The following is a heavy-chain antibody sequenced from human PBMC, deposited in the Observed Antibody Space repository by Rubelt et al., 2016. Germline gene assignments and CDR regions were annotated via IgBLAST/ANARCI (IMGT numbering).Heavy chain of an antibody. J-gene: IGHJ4*02. D-gene: IGHD1-26*01. Sequence: QVQLQESGPGLVKPSETLSLTCTVSGYSISSGYYWGWIRQPPGKGLEWIGSIYHSGSTNYNPSLKSRVTISVDKSKSQFSRKWGSVTAADTAVYYCAGRQWGGYYFDSWGQGTLVTVSS. CDR2: IYHSGST. V-gene: IGHV4-38-2*02. CDR3: AGRQWGGYYFDS. CDR1: GYSISSGYY.